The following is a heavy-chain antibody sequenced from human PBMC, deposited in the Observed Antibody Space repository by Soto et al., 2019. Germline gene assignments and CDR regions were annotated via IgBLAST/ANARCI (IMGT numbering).Heavy chain of an antibody. V-gene: IGHV5-51*01. CDR2: IYPGDSDT. J-gene: IGHJ6*02. CDR1: GYSFTSYW. D-gene: IGHD5-18*01. Sequence: GESLKISCKGSGYSFTSYWIGWVRQMPGKGLEWMGIIYPGDSDTRYSPSFQGQVTISADKSISTAYLQWSSLKASDTAMYYCARHVDTAMVPFPGYYYGMDVWGQGTTVTVSS. CDR3: ARHVDTAMVPFPGYYYGMDV.